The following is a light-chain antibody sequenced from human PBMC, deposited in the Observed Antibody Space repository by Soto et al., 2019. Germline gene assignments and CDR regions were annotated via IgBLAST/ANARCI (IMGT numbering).Light chain of an antibody. V-gene: IGKV3-20*01. CDR1: QSVSSSY. CDR3: QHYGTSPTWT. J-gene: IGKJ1*01. CDR2: GAS. Sequence: DIVLTQSPGTLSLSPGERATLSCRASQSVSSSYLAWYQQKPGQAPRLLIYGASSRAAGIPDRFSGGGSGTDFTLTISRLEPEDFVVYYCQHYGTSPTWTFGQRTKVEIK.